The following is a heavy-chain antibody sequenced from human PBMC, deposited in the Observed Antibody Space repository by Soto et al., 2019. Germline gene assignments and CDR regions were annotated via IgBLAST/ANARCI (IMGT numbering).Heavy chain of an antibody. Sequence: ASVKVSCKASGYTFTGYYMHWVRQAPGQGLEWMGWINPNSGGTNYAQKFQGWVTMTRDTSISTAYLELSRLRSDETAVYYCAREGPICSSTSCFPLRFDYWGQGTLVTVSS. CDR3: AREGPICSSTSCFPLRFDY. CDR1: GYTFTGYY. J-gene: IGHJ4*02. D-gene: IGHD2-2*01. V-gene: IGHV1-2*04. CDR2: INPNSGGT.